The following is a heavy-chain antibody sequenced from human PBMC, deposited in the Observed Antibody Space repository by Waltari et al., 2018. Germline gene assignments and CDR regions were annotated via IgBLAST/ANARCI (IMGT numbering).Heavy chain of an antibody. CDR2: INSNGGRT. D-gene: IGHD3-10*01. V-gene: IGHV3-64*01. J-gene: IGHJ4*02. CDR3: ARDGSYFYYDY. CDR1: GFTFSKYA. Sequence: DVQLVESGGGLVQPGGSLRLSCAASGFTFSKYALHWVRQATGKGMEYDSRINSNGGRTYYANAVKGRFTVSRDNSKNTLYLQMGSLRAEDIAVYYCARDGSYFYYDYWGLGTLVTVSS.